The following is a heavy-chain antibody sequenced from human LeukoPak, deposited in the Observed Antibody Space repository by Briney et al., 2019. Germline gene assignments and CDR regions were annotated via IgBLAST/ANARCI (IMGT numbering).Heavy chain of an antibody. Sequence: SETLSLTCSVSGGSISSYYWSWIRQPPGKVLEWIGYIYASGSTNYNPSLKSRVTIPVDTSKDQFSLNLTSVTAADTAVYYCARHGSVRSPLGPWGQGTLVTVSS. D-gene: IGHD3-10*01. J-gene: IGHJ5*02. V-gene: IGHV4-4*09. CDR2: IYASGST. CDR3: ARHGSVRSPLGP. CDR1: GGSISSYY.